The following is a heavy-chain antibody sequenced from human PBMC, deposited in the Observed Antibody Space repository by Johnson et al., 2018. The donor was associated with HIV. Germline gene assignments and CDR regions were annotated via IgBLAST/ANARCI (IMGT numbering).Heavy chain of an antibody. J-gene: IGHJ3*02. CDR2: ISDNGGSI. D-gene: IGHD1-26*01. CDR3: AREGGGSLDDAFDI. CDR1: GLTFSSYA. Sequence: EVELVESGGGLVQPGGSLRLSCAASGLTFSSYAMSWVRQAPGKGLEWVSSISDNGGSIYYADSVKGRFTISRDNSKNMLYLQMNSLRAEATALYYCAREGGGSLDDAFDIWGQGTMVTVSS. V-gene: IGHV3-23*04.